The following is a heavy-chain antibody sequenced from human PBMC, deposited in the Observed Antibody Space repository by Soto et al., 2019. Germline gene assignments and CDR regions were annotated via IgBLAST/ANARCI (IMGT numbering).Heavy chain of an antibody. CDR1: GFTFSSYA. CDR3: ASLGLMVRGVQSSRWFDP. CDR2: ISGSGGST. D-gene: IGHD3-10*01. V-gene: IGHV3-23*01. J-gene: IGHJ5*02. Sequence: PGGSLRLSCAASGFTFSSYAMSWVRQAPGKGLEWVSAISGSGGSTYYADSVKGRFTISRDNSKNTLYLQMNSLRAEDTAVYYCASLGLMVRGVQSSRWFDPWGQGTLVTSPQ.